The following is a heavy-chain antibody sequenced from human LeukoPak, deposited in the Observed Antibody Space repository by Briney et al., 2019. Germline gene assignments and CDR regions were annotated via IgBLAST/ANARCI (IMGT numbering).Heavy chain of an antibody. V-gene: IGHV4-31*03. CDR2: IYYSGST. Sequence: PSETLSFTCTVSGGSISSGGYYWSWIRQHPGKGLEWIGYIYYSGSTYYNPSLKSRVTISVDTSKNQFSLKLSSVTAADPAVYYCAREPAARPNWFDPWGQGTLVTVSS. CDR1: GGSISSGGYY. CDR3: AREPAARPNWFDP. J-gene: IGHJ5*02. D-gene: IGHD2-2*01.